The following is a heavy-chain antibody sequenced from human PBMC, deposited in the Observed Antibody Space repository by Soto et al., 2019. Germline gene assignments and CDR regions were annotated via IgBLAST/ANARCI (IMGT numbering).Heavy chain of an antibody. V-gene: IGHV1-69*13. D-gene: IGHD6-13*01. Sequence: SVKVSCKASGGTFSSYAISWVRQAPGQGLEWMGGIIPIFGTANYAQKFQGRVTITADESTSTAYMELSSLRSEDTAVYYCARDSLSGIADHLQDAFRDNWFDPWGQGTLVTVSS. CDR1: GGTFSSYA. J-gene: IGHJ5*02. CDR3: ARDSLSGIADHLQDAFRDNWFDP. CDR2: IIPIFGTA.